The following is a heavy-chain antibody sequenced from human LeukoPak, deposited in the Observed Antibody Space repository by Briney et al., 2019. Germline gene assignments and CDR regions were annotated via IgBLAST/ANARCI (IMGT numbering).Heavy chain of an antibody. J-gene: IGHJ4*02. V-gene: IGHV5-51*01. CDR1: GYSFTTYW. CDR3: ARTYYYDTSGYFPIGY. D-gene: IGHD3-22*01. Sequence: GESLKISCKGSGYSFTTYWIAWMRQMPGKGLEWMGIIHPGDSDTRYSPSFQGQVTISADKSISTAYLQWSSLKASDTAMYYCARTYYYDTSGYFPIGYWGQGTLVTVSS. CDR2: IHPGDSDT.